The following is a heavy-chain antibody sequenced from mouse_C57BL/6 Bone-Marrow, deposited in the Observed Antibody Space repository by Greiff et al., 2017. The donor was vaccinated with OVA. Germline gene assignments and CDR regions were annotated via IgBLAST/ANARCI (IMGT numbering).Heavy chain of an antibody. V-gene: IGHV1-69*01. CDR2: IDPSDSYT. CDR1: GYTFTSYW. J-gene: IGHJ2*01. CDR3: ARRGVITTVVATDYFDY. Sequence: QVQLQQPGAELVMPGASVKLSCKASGYTFTSYWMHWVKQRPGQGLEWIGEIDPSDSYTNYNQKFKGKSTLTVDKSSSTAYMQLSSLTSEDSAVYYCARRGVITTVVATDYFDYWGQGTTLTVSS. D-gene: IGHD1-1*01.